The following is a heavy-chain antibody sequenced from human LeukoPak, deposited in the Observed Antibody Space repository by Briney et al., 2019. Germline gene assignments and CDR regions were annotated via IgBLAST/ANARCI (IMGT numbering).Heavy chain of an antibody. CDR1: GFTFSNYW. CDR2: IKQDGSAE. Sequence: GGSLRLSCAASGFTFSNYWMHWIRQVPGKGLEWVADIKQDGSAELYVDSVKGRFTISRDNAKKSLYLQMNSLRVEDTAVYYCARPRQDGEIFDRWGQGTLVTVSS. D-gene: IGHD5-24*01. J-gene: IGHJ4*02. CDR3: ARPRQDGEIFDR. V-gene: IGHV3-7*03.